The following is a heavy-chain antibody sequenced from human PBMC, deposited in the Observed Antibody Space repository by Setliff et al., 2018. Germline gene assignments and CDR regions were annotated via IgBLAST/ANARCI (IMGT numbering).Heavy chain of an antibody. J-gene: IGHJ4*02. CDR3: ARRVGSVGIQLPDY. CDR2: MNPNSGNT. V-gene: IGHV1-8*02. CDR1: GYTFTSYD. D-gene: IGHD5-18*01. Sequence: ASVKVSCKASGYTFTSYDINWVRQATGQGLEWMGWMNPNSGNTGYAQKFQGRVTMTRNTSISTAYMELSSLRSDDTAVYYCARRVGSVGIQLPDYWGQGTLVTVSS.